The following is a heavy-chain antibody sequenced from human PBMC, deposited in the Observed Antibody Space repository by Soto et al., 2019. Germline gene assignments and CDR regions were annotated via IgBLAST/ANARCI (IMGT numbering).Heavy chain of an antibody. J-gene: IGHJ4*02. D-gene: IGHD3-3*01. V-gene: IGHV1-18*01. CDR1: GYTFTSYG. CDR3: ARGSIYYDFWSGPSSFDD. Sequence: ASVKVSCKASGYTFTSYGISWVRQAPGQGLEWMGWISAYNGNTNYAQKLQGRVTMTTDTSTSTAYMELRSLRSDDTAVYYCARGSIYYDFWSGPSSFDDWGQGTLVTVSS. CDR2: ISAYNGNT.